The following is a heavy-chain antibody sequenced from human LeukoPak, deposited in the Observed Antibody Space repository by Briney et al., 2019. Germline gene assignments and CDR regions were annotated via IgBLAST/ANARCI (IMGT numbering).Heavy chain of an antibody. V-gene: IGHV4-34*01. CDR3: ARGGDIVVVPAAVYFDY. CDR1: GGSFSGYY. CDR2: INHSGST. Sequence: KSSETLSLTCAVYGGSFSGYYWSWIRQPPGKGLEWIGEINHSGSTNYNPSLKSRVTISVDTSKNQFSLKLSSVTAADTAVYYCARGGDIVVVPAAVYFDYWGQGTLVTVSS. D-gene: IGHD2-2*01. J-gene: IGHJ4*02.